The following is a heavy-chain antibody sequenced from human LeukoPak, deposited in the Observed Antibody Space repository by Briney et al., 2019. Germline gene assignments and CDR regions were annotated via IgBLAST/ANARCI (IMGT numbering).Heavy chain of an antibody. D-gene: IGHD2-2*01. V-gene: IGHV3-30-3*01. J-gene: IGHJ4*02. CDR2: ISYDGSNK. Sequence: GRSLRLSCAASGFTFSSYAMHWVRQAPGKGLEWVAVISYDGSNKYYADSVKGRFTISRDNSKNTLYLQMNSLRAEDTAVYYCARDPGDIEVVPAAIPYYFDYWGQGTLVTVSS. CDR1: GFTFSSYA. CDR3: ARDPGDIEVVPAAIPYYFDY.